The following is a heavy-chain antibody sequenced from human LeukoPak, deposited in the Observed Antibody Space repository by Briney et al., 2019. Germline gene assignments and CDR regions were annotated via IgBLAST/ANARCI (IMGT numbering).Heavy chain of an antibody. CDR3: ARAPPYNSGWYSDY. V-gene: IGHV3-33*01. J-gene: IGHJ4*02. D-gene: IGHD6-19*01. Sequence: GGSLRLSCAASGFTFSSYGMHWVRQAPGKGLEWVAVIWYDGSNKYYGDSVKGRFTISRDNSKNTLYLQMNSLRAEDTAVYYCARAPPYNSGWYSDYWGQGTLDTVSS. CDR1: GFTFSSYG. CDR2: IWYDGSNK.